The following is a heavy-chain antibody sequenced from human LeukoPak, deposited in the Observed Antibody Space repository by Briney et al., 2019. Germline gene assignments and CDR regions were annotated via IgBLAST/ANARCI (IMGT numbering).Heavy chain of an antibody. CDR3: AKGGSASHNWFDP. V-gene: IGHV3-30*02. D-gene: IGHD2-15*01. Sequence: PGGSLRLSCAASGFTFSDYGMHWVRPAPRKGLEWVAFIRNDGSNEYYPDSVKGRFTISRDNSRNTLYLQMNSLRPEDTAVYYCAKGGSASHNWFDPWGQGTLVTVSS. CDR2: IRNDGSNE. CDR1: GFTFSDYG. J-gene: IGHJ5*02.